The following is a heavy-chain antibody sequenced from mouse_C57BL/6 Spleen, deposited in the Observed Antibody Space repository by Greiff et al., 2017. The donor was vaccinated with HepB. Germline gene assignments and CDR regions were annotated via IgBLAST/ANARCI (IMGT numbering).Heavy chain of an antibody. CDR2: IYPGSGST. J-gene: IGHJ3*01. D-gene: IGHD2-4*01. CDR3: ARYDYDEGWFAY. V-gene: IGHV1-55*01. CDR1: GYTFTSYW. Sequence: QVQLKESGAELVKPGASVKMSCKASGYTFTSYWITWVKQRPGQGLEWIGDIYPGSGSTNYNEKFKSKATLTVDTSSSTAYMQLSSLTSEDSAVYYCARYDYDEGWFAYWGQGTLVTVSA.